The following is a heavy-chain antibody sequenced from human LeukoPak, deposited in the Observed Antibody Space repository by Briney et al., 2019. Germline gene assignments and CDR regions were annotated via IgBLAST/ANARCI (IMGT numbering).Heavy chain of an antibody. J-gene: IGHJ6*03. CDR3: ARGDITMVRGVRNYYYMDV. CDR2: IIPIFGTA. CDR1: GGTFSSYA. V-gene: IGHV1-69*13. Sequence: SVKVSCKASGGTFSSYAISWVRQAPGQGLEWMGGIIPIFGTANYAQKFQGRVTITADESTSTAYMELSSLRSEDTAVYYCARGDITMVRGVRNYYYMDVWGKGTTVTISS. D-gene: IGHD3-10*01.